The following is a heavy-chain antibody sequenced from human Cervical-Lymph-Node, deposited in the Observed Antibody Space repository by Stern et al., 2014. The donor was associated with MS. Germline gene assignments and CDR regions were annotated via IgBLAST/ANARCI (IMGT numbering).Heavy chain of an antibody. Sequence: QLQLQESGPGLVKPSETLSLTCTVSGYSISSGYYWGWIRQPPGKGLEWIGSIYHSGSTSYNPSLQSRYPISVDRPKNHFPRKRSSVTAADTAVYYCARGGAVGGGFDYWGQGTLVTVSS. D-gene: IGHD3-16*01. CDR3: ARGGAVGGGFDY. CDR2: IYHSGST. V-gene: IGHV4-38-2*02. CDR1: GYSISSGYY. J-gene: IGHJ4*02.